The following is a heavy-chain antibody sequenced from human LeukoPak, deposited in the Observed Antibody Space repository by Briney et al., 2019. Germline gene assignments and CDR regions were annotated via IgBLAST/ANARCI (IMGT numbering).Heavy chain of an antibody. CDR1: GGSFSGYY. J-gene: IGHJ3*02. D-gene: IGHD3-22*01. V-gene: IGHV4-34*01. CDR3: ARHSPITSSGYRKGAFDI. CDR2: INHSGST. Sequence: PSETLSLTCAVYGGSFSGYYWSWIRQPPGKGLEWIGEINHSGSTNYNPSFKSRVTISVDTSKNQFSLKLSSVTAADTAVYYCARHSPITSSGYRKGAFDIWGQGTMVTVSS.